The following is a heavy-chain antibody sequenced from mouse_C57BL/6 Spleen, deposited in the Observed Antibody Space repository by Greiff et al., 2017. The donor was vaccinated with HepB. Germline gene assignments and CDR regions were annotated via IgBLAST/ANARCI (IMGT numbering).Heavy chain of an antibody. CDR3: ARDRGYGSSYGNFDY. CDR2: INYDGSST. D-gene: IGHD1-1*01. V-gene: IGHV5-16*01. CDR1: GFTFSDYY. J-gene: IGHJ2*01. Sequence: EVQLVESEGGLVQPGSSMKLSCTASGFTFSDYYMAWVRQVPEKGLEWVANINYDGSSTYYLDSLKSRFIISRDNAKNILYLQMSSLKSEDTATYYCARDRGYGSSYGNFDYWGQGTTLTVSS.